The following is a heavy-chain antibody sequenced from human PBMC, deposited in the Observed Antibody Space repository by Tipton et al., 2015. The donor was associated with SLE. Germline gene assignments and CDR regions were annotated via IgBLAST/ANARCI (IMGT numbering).Heavy chain of an antibody. CDR2: IYYSGST. Sequence: TLSLTCTVSGGSISSYYWSWIRQPPGKGLEWIGYIYYSGSTNYNPSLKSRVTISVDTSKNQFSLKLSSVTAADTAVYYCARVPAFYYYYMDVWGKGTTVTDSS. CDR1: GGSISSYY. D-gene: IGHD2-2*01. J-gene: IGHJ6*03. CDR3: ARVPAFYYYYMDV. V-gene: IGHV4-59*01.